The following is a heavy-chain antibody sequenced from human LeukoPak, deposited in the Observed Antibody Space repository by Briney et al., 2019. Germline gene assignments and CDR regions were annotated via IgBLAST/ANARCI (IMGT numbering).Heavy chain of an antibody. CDR2: IKSKTDGGTT. J-gene: IGHJ6*02. CDR3: TTDRRELRPAYYYYGMDV. D-gene: IGHD1-26*01. Sequence: GRSLRLSCAASGLTFSNAWLSWVRQAPGKGLEWVGRIKSKTDGGTTDYAAPVKGRFTISRDESKNTLYMQMSSLKTEDTAVYYCTTDRRELRPAYYYYGMDVWGQGTTVTVSS. CDR1: GLTFSNAW. V-gene: IGHV3-15*01.